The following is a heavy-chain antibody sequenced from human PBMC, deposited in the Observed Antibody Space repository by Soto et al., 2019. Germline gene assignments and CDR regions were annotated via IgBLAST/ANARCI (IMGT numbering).Heavy chain of an antibody. CDR3: AHRRCSDSWSAFQNWFDH. V-gene: IGHV2-5*02. Sequence: QITLQESGPTLVKPTQTLTLTCSFSGFSLTTSGVGVGWIRQPPGKALEWLALIYWDDEKRYSPSLKNRLTLARDTSKNHVVLTMTNMDPMDTATYYCAHRRCSDSWSAFQNWFDHWGQGTLVTVSS. CDR1: GFSLTTSGVG. CDR2: IYWDDEK. D-gene: IGHD3-3*01. J-gene: IGHJ5*02.